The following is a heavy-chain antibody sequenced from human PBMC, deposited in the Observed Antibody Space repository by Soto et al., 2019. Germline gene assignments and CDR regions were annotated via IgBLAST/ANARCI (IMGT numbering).Heavy chain of an antibody. D-gene: IGHD3-9*01. CDR2: IYPGDSDT. J-gene: IGHJ4*02. V-gene: IGHV5-51*01. Sequence: GDSLKISGKGSGCKFTGYWSGWVRQMPGKGLEWMGIIYPGDSDTRYSPSFQGQVTISADKSISTAYLQWSSLKASDTAMYYCARHGVGDILTGQPDYWGQGTLVSVSS. CDR3: ARHGVGDILTGQPDY. CDR1: GCKFTGYW.